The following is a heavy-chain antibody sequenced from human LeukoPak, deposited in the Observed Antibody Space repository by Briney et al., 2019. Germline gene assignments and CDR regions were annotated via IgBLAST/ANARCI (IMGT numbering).Heavy chain of an antibody. V-gene: IGHV1-69*13. CDR1: GGTFSSYA. J-gene: IGHJ5*02. CDR2: IIPIFGTA. Sequence: GASVKVSCKASGGTFSSYAISWVRQAPGQGLEWMGGIIPIFGTANYAQKFQGRITITADESTSTAYMELSSLRSEDTAVYYCARSGQGLYCSGGSCYPRFDPWGQGTLVTVSS. D-gene: IGHD2-15*01. CDR3: ARSGQGLYCSGGSCYPRFDP.